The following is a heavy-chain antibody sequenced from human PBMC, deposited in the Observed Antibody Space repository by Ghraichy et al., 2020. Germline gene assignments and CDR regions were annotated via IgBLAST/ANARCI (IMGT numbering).Heavy chain of an antibody. CDR3: AKSPLTGDRYGVFDY. CDR2: ISWNSGSI. D-gene: IGHD7-27*01. Sequence: GGSLRLSCAASGFTFDDYAMHWVRQAPGKGLEWVSGISWNSGSIGYADSVKGRFTISRDNAKNSLYLQMNSLRAEDTALYYCAKSPLTGDRYGVFDYWGQGTLVTVSS. J-gene: IGHJ4*02. CDR1: GFTFDDYA. V-gene: IGHV3-9*01.